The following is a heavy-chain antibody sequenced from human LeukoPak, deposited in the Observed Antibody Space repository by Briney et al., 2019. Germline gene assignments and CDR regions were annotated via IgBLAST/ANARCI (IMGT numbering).Heavy chain of an antibody. CDR2: VCRDGTNT. Sequence: GGPLKLSCTPSGLTLSISRMLCVRQAPGKGLVWVSRVCRDGTNTNYADSVKGRFTISRDNSKNTLYLQMNNLRAEDTAVYYCSNFKSVAGTYYFDSWGQGTLVTVSS. V-gene: IGHV3-74*01. CDR1: GLTLSISR. D-gene: IGHD2-15*01. CDR3: SNFKSVAGTYYFDS. J-gene: IGHJ4*02.